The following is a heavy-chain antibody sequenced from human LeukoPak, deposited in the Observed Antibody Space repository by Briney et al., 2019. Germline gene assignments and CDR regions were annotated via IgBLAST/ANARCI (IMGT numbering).Heavy chain of an antibody. CDR2: INHSGST. Sequence: SETLSLTCAVYGGSFSGYYWSWIRQPPGKGLEWIGEINHSGSTNYNPSLKSRVTISVDTSKNQFSLKLSSVTAADTAVYYCARDFFLLYWGQGTLVTVSS. V-gene: IGHV4-34*01. CDR1: GGSFSGYY. J-gene: IGHJ4*02. D-gene: IGHD2/OR15-2a*01. CDR3: ARDFFLLY.